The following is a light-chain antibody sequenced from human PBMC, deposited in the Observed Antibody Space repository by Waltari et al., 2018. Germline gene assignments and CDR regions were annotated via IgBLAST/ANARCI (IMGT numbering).Light chain of an antibody. CDR1: KLGRKY. CDR3: QAWDSSAFV. J-gene: IGLJ1*01. V-gene: IGLV3-1*01. Sequence: SYEVTQPPSVSVSPRQRATITCSGEKLGRKYVSWYQQKSGQSPVLVIYRDDKRPSGIPERFSGSNSGNTATLTISGTQPMDEADYYCQAWDSSAFVFGAGTKVTVL. CDR2: RDD.